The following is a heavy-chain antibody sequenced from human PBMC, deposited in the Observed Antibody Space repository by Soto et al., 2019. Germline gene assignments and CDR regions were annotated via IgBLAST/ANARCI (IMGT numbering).Heavy chain of an antibody. CDR3: ARSFYDSSGYPRRDAFDI. V-gene: IGHV4-30-4*01. D-gene: IGHD3-22*01. Sequence: SETLSLTCTVSGGSISSGDYYWSWIRQPPGKGLEWIGYIYYSGSTYYNPSLKSRVTISVDTSKNQFSLKLSSETAADTAVYYCARSFYDSSGYPRRDAFDIWGQGTMVTV. J-gene: IGHJ3*02. CDR1: GGSISSGDYY. CDR2: IYYSGST.